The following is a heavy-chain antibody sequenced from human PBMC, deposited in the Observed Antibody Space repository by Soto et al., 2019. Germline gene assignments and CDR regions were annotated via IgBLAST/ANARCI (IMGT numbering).Heavy chain of an antibody. J-gene: IGHJ6*02. Sequence: WIRQYPGKGLEWIGSIDYSGSTYYNPSLKSRVIISADTSKNLFSLKLRSVTAADTALEGCARDRTYYYSREVWGQRSTVT. V-gene: IGHV4-30-4*06. CDR3: ARDRTYYYSREV. CDR2: IDYSGST.